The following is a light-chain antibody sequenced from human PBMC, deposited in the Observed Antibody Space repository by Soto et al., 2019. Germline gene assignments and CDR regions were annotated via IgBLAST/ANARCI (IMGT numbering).Light chain of an antibody. J-gene: IGLJ1*01. V-gene: IGLV2-14*01. CDR3: CSFTTTTSYV. CDR2: DVS. Sequence: QSALTQPASMSGSPGQSITISCTGTRSDVGTYKYVSWYQQYPGKVPKLIIFDVSNRPAGISDRFSGSKSGNTASLTIAGLQVDDEADYYCCSFTTTTSYVFGTGTKVTVL. CDR1: RSDVGTYKY.